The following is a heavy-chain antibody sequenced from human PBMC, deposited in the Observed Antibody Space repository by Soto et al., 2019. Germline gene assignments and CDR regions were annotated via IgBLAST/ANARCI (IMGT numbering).Heavy chain of an antibody. Sequence: ASVKVSCKASGYTFTTYDINWVRQAPGQGLEWMGWMTPHSGKTGYAPKFQGRVTMTRDTSISTAYMELSSLRSEDTAVYFCARGWDVPAATFDYWGQGTLVTVSS. CDR2: MTPHSGKT. V-gene: IGHV1-8*01. CDR3: ARGWDVPAATFDY. J-gene: IGHJ4*02. CDR1: GYTFTTYD. D-gene: IGHD2-2*01.